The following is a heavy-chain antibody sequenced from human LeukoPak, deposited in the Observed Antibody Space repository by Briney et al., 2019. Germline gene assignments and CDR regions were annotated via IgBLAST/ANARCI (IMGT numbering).Heavy chain of an antibody. CDR2: ISWNSGSI. CDR3: AKIAASDTGEGY. V-gene: IGHV3-9*01. D-gene: IGHD6-13*01. CDR1: GFTFDDYA. Sequence: PGGSLRLSCAASGFTFDDYAMHWVRQAPGKGLEWVSGISWNSGSIGYADSVKGRFTISRDNAKNSLYLQMNSLRAEDTAIYYCAKIAASDTGEGYWGQGTLVTVSS. J-gene: IGHJ4*02.